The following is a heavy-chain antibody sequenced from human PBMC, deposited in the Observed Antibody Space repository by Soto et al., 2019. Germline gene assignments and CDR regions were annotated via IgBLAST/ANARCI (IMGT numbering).Heavy chain of an antibody. V-gene: IGHV3-23*01. CDR2: ISGSGGST. D-gene: IGHD1-20*01. CDR3: AKGSGRITGQMDY. J-gene: IGHJ4*02. CDR1: GFTLSSYA. Sequence: GGSLRLSCAASGFTLSSYAMSWVRQAPGKGLEWVSAISGSGGSTYYADSVKGRFTISRDNSKNTLYLQMNSLRAEDTAVYYCAKGSGRITGQMDYWGQGTLVTVSS.